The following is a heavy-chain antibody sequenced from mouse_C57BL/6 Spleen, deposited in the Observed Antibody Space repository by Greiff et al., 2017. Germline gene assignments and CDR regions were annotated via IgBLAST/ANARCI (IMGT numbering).Heavy chain of an antibody. Sequence: QVQLKQSGPGLVQPSQCLSITCSVSGFSLTSYGVYWVRQSPGKGLVWLGVIWSGGSKDYNAAFISRLSISKDNSKSQVFFKMNSLHTDDTAIYYCASYYGSSDSIAYWGQGTLVTVSA. CDR3: ASYYGSSDSIAY. V-gene: IGHV2-2*01. CDR1: GFSLTSYG. J-gene: IGHJ3*01. D-gene: IGHD1-1*01. CDR2: IWSGGSK.